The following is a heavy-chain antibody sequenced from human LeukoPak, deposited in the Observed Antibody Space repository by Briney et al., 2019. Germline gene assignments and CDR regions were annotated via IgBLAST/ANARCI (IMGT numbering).Heavy chain of an antibody. CDR1: GGTFSIYA. CDR3: AREDITMVRGVPYYYYGMDV. CDR2: IIPILGIA. Sequence: SVKVSCKASGGTFSIYAISWVRQAPGQGLEWMGRIIPILGIANYAQKFQGRVTITADKSTSTAYMELSSLRSEDTAVYYCAREDITMVRGVPYYYYGMDVWGQGTTVTVSS. D-gene: IGHD3-10*01. J-gene: IGHJ6*02. V-gene: IGHV1-69*04.